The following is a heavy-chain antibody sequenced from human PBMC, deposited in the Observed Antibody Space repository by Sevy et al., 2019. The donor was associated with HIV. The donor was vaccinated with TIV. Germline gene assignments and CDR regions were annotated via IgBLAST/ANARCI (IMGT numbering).Heavy chain of an antibody. Sequence: GGSLRLSCAASGFTVGSTYMSWVRQAPGKGLEWVSIIYSGGNTYYADSVKGRFIISRDDSRNTLYLQMNSLRGEDTAVYFCAREATRYCSSGDCSRRNYYFYMDIWGKGTTVTVSS. J-gene: IGHJ6*03. CDR1: GFTVGSTY. V-gene: IGHV3-66*02. CDR3: AREATRYCSSGDCSRRNYYFYMDI. CDR2: IYSGGNT. D-gene: IGHD2-2*01.